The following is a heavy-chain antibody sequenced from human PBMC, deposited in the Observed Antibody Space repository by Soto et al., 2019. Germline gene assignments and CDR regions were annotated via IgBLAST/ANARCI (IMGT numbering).Heavy chain of an antibody. CDR1: GFTFSSYA. CDR2: ISYDGSNK. V-gene: IGHV3-30-3*01. CDR3: ASIHEYSSSGDYYYYGMDV. D-gene: IGHD6-6*01. J-gene: IGHJ6*02. Sequence: ESGGGVVQPGRSLRLSCAASGFTFSSYAMHWVRQAPGKGLEWVAVISYDGSNKYYADSVKGRFTISRDNSKNTLYLQMNSLRAEDTAVYYCASIHEYSSSGDYYYYGMDVWGQGTTVTVSS.